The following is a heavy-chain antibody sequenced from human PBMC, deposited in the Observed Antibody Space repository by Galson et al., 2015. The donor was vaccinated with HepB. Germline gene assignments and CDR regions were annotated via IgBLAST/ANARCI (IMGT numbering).Heavy chain of an antibody. V-gene: IGHV1-69*13. D-gene: IGHD2-21*01. J-gene: IGHJ6*03. CDR2: IIPIFGTA. CDR1: GGTFSSYA. Sequence: SVKVSCKASGGTFSSYAISWVRQAPGQGLEWMGGIIPIFGTANYAQKFQGRVTITADESTSTAYMELSSLRSEDTAVYYCARVNSPYCGGDCTNYYMDVWGKGTTVTVSS. CDR3: ARVNSPYCGGDCTNYYMDV.